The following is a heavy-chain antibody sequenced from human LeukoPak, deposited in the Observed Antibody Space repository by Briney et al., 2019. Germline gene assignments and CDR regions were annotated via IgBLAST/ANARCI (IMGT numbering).Heavy chain of an antibody. CDR2: INSDGSST. D-gene: IGHD3-16*01. CDR3: ARDAPVKGVDY. CDR1: GFTFSNYW. Sequence: GGSLRLSCAASGFTFSNYWMHWVRQAPGKGLVWVSRINSDGSSTNYADSVKGRFTISRDNAKNTLYLQMNSLRAEDTSVYYCARDAPVKGVDYWGRGTLVTVSS. V-gene: IGHV3-74*01. J-gene: IGHJ4*02.